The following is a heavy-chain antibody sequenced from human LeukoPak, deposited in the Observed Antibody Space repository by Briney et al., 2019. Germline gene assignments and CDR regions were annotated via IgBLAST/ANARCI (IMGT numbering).Heavy chain of an antibody. V-gene: IGHV4-30-2*01. CDR1: GGSISSGGYY. J-gene: IGHJ4*01. D-gene: IGHD3-22*01. CDR2: IYHSGNT. CDR3: ARERGYYDSSGYGSYSDY. Sequence: SETLSLTCTVSGGSISSGGYYWSWIRQPPGKGLEWTGYIYHSGNTYYNPSLKSRLTISVDTSRSQFSLRLSSVTAADTAVYYCARERGYYDSSGYGSYSDYWGHRTLVTASS.